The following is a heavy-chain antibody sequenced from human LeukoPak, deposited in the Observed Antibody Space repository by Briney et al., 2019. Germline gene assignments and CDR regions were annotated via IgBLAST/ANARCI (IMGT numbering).Heavy chain of an antibody. D-gene: IGHD2-2*01. J-gene: IGHJ3*02. V-gene: IGHV5-51*01. CDR1: GYSFTTYW. CDR2: MYPGDSQI. CDR3: ARSYLFACDI. Sequence: GESLKISCKGSGYSFTTYWIGWVRQMPGKGLEWMGIMYPGDSQIRYNPSSQGQVTISVDKSISTAYLQWNSLKASDTAMYYCARSYLFACDIWGQGTMVTVSS.